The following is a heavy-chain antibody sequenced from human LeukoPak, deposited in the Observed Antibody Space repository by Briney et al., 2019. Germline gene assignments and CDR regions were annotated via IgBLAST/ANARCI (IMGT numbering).Heavy chain of an antibody. CDR3: AKDFLGSIPDAFDV. V-gene: IGHV3-23*01. Sequence: QPGGSLRLSCAASGFTFSSHAMSWVRQAPGKGLEWVSGISGSGGNTYYADSVKGRFTISRDNSKNTLWLQMNSLTAEDTAIYHCAKDFLGSIPDAFDVWGQGTMVTVSS. CDR2: ISGSGGNT. D-gene: IGHD1-26*01. CDR1: GFTFSSHA. J-gene: IGHJ3*01.